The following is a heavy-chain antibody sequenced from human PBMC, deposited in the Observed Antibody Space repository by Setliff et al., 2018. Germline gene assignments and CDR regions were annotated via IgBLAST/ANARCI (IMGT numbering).Heavy chain of an antibody. CDR3: ARAGGYDFHHLDY. J-gene: IGHJ4*02. CDR1: GFNFRNYN. D-gene: IGHD5-12*01. V-gene: IGHV3-21*01. Sequence: GGSLRLSCAASGFNFRNYNMHWARQAPGKGLEWVSSISFSSSSISYASSVKGRFTISRDSAKNSLFLQMKSLRAEDTAVYYCARAGGYDFHHLDYWGQGILVTVSS. CDR2: ISFSSSSI.